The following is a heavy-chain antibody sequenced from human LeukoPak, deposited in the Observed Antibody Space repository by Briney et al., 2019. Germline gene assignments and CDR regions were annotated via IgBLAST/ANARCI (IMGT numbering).Heavy chain of an antibody. CDR1: GFTFDDYA. Sequence: GGSLRLSCAASGFTFDDYAMHWVRQAPGKGPEWVSGISWNSGSIGYADSVKGRFTISRDNAKNSLYLQMNSLRAEDTALYYCAKDIFRYYYDSRGDAFDIWGQGTMVTVSS. CDR2: ISWNSGSI. V-gene: IGHV3-9*01. D-gene: IGHD3-22*01. CDR3: AKDIFRYYYDSRGDAFDI. J-gene: IGHJ3*02.